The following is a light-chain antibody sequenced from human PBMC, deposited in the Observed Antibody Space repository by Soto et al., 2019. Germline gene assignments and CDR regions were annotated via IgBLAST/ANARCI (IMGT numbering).Light chain of an antibody. CDR1: LSVSSY. V-gene: IGKV3-20*01. CDR2: AAS. Sequence: IAVTQVPSNLSFSSGERATLSCRASLSVSSYLAWYQQKPGQAPRLLIYAASSRATGSPDRFSGGGSGTDFTLTISRLEPEDFAVYYCQQYGYSPITFGQGTRLEIK. J-gene: IGKJ5*01. CDR3: QQYGYSPIT.